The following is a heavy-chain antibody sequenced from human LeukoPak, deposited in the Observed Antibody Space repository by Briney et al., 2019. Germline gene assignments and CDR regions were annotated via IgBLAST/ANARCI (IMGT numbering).Heavy chain of an antibody. CDR2: ISYNGSNK. V-gene: IGHV3-30*18. D-gene: IGHD2-2*01. J-gene: IGHJ6*02. CDR1: GFTSSSYG. Sequence: PGRSVRLSCAASGFTSSSYGMHWVRQAPGKGLEWVAVISYNGSNKYYANSVKGRFTISRDNSKNTLYLQMNSLRAEDTAVYYCAKDSGYQLLNYYYSGVDVWGQGTTVTV. CDR3: AKDSGYQLLNYYYSGVDV.